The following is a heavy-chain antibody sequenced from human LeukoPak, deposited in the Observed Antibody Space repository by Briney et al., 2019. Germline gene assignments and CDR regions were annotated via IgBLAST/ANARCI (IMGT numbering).Heavy chain of an antibody. CDR2: INSDGSST. D-gene: IGHD4-17*01. CDR1: GFTFSSYW. J-gene: IGHJ6*02. CDR3: ARANGDYGYYGMDV. V-gene: IGHV3-74*01. Sequence: GGSLRLSCAASGFTFSSYWVHWVRQAPGKGLVWVSRINSDGSSTSYADSVKGRFTISRDNAKNTLYLQMNSLRAEDTAVYYCARANGDYGYYGMDVWGQGTTVTVSS.